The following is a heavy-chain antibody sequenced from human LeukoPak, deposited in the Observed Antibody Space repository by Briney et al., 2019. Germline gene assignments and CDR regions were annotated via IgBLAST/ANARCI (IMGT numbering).Heavy chain of an antibody. D-gene: IGHD1-26*01. Sequence: GGSLRLSCAASGFTFSSYEMAWVRQAPGTGLEWISYINDRGSIMKYADSVKGRFTISRDNSQNTLYLQMNSLRAEDTAVYYCATRGRSGYYYGMDVWGQGTTVTVSS. V-gene: IGHV3-48*03. CDR3: ATRGRSGYYYGMDV. CDR1: GFTFSSYE. J-gene: IGHJ6*02. CDR2: INDRGSIM.